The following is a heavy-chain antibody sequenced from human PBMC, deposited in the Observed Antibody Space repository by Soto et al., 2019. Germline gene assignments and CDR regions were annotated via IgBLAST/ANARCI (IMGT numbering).Heavy chain of an antibody. CDR1: GYSFTTYW. Sequence: ESLKISCQTSGYSFTTYWAGWVRQMPGKGLEWVGIIFPGESGTRYSPSFQGQVTISADKSSRTVYLQWDSLKASDTAIYYCVSPSGGYYCAAPSYDSSGFDYWGQGTLVTVSS. V-gene: IGHV5-51*01. J-gene: IGHJ4*02. CDR3: VSPSGGYYCAAPSYDSSGFDY. CDR2: IFPGESGT. D-gene: IGHD3-22*01.